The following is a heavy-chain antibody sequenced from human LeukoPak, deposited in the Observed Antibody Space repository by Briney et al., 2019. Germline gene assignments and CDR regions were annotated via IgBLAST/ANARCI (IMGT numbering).Heavy chain of an antibody. CDR2: INPSGVST. D-gene: IGHD3-10*01. J-gene: IGHJ5*02. CDR3: TRHRMVRCSVFDP. V-gene: IGHV1-46*01. CDR1: GGTFSSYA. Sequence: ASVKVPYKASGGTFSSYAFSWVRQAPGQGLEWMGIINPSGVSTSYAQKSQGRVTRTRDRSPGPVYMELSTLSSEDRVVYCFTRHRMVRCSVFDPWGQGTLVTVPS.